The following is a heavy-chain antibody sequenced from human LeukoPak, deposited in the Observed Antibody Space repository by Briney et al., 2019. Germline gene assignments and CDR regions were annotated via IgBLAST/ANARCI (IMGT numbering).Heavy chain of an antibody. D-gene: IGHD3-16*01. CDR2: ISHDGGND. CDR1: GLTFRNHA. V-gene: IGHV3-30*04. CDR3: GGSPAYYNRDV. Sequence: GGSLRLSCAASGLTFRNHAIHWVRQAPGKGLEWVTVISHDGGNDYYRDSVKGRFTISRDNSRNTVFLQMNSLRPGDTAVYYCGGSPAYYNRDVGGKGTTVTVSS. J-gene: IGHJ6*03.